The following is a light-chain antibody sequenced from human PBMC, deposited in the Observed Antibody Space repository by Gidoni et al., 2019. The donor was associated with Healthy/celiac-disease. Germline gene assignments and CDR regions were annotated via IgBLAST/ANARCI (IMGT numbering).Light chain of an antibody. CDR1: QSISSY. CDR3: QQRYSTPFT. Sequence: DIQMPQSPSSLSASVGDRVTITCRASQSISSYLNWYQQKPGKAPKLLIYAASSLQSGVPSRFSGSGSGTDFTLTISSLEHEDFATYYCQQRYSTPFTFGPGTKVDIK. CDR2: AAS. J-gene: IGKJ3*01. V-gene: IGKV1-39*01.